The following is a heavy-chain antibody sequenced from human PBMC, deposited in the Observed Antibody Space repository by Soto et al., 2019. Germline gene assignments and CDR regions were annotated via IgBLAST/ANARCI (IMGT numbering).Heavy chain of an antibody. CDR2: KSYDGSNK. Sequence: GGSLRLSCAASGFTFSSYGMHWVRQAPGKGLEWVAVKSYDGSNKYYADSVKGRFTISRDNSKNTLYLQMNSLRAEDTAVYYCAKDLPVFYDFWSGYYTGPDYWGQGTLVTVSS. J-gene: IGHJ4*02. V-gene: IGHV3-30*18. CDR3: AKDLPVFYDFWSGYYTGPDY. CDR1: GFTFSSYG. D-gene: IGHD3-3*01.